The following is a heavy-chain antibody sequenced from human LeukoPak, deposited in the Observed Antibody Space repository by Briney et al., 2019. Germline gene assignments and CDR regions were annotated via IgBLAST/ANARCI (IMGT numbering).Heavy chain of an antibody. CDR1: GFTFSSYG. Sequence: PGGSLRLSCAASGFTFSSYGMHWVRQAPGKGLEWVAVIWYDGSNKYYADSVKGRFTISRDNSKNTLYLQMNSLRAEDTAVYYCAKDLGYYDSSGAFDIWGQGTMVTVSS. V-gene: IGHV3-33*06. CDR2: IWYDGSNK. J-gene: IGHJ3*02. D-gene: IGHD3-22*01. CDR3: AKDLGYYDSSGAFDI.